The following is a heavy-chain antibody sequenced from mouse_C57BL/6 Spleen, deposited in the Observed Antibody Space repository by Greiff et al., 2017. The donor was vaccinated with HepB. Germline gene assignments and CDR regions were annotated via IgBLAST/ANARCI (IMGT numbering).Heavy chain of an antibody. CDR3: ARGVAKGFFDY. V-gene: IGHV1-82*01. CDR1: GYAFSSSW. D-gene: IGHD1-1*02. Sequence: VQLQQSGPELVKPGASVKISCKASGYAFSSSWMNWVKQRPGKGLEWIGRIYPGDGDTNYNGKFKGKATLTADKSSSTAYMQLSSLTSEDSAVYFCARGVAKGFFDYWGQGTTLTVSS. J-gene: IGHJ2*01. CDR2: IYPGDGDT.